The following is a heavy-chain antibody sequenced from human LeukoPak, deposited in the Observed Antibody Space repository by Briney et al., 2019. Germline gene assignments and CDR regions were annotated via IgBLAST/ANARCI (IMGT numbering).Heavy chain of an antibody. J-gene: IGHJ4*02. CDR1: GGSISSYY. V-gene: IGHV4-59*01. CDR2: IYYSGST. Sequence: SETLSLTCAVSGGSISSYYWTWIRQPPGKGLEWIGYIYYSGSTNYNPSLKSRVTISVDTSKNQFSLKLTSVTAADTAVYYCARGVNSGYFDYCGQGTLVTVSS. CDR3: ARGVNSGYFDY. D-gene: IGHD1-26*01.